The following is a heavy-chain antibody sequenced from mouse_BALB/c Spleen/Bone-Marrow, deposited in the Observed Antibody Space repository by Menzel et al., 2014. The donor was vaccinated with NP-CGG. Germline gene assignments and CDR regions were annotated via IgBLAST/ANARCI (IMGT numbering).Heavy chain of an antibody. Sequence: EVKVVESGGGLVQPGGSLRLSCATSGFTFTDYYMSWVRQPPGKALEWLGFIRNKANGYTTEYSAPVKGRFTISRDNSRSILYLQMNTLRAEDSATYYCARDYGNYVRFAYWGQGTLVTVSA. CDR3: ARDYGNYVRFAY. CDR1: GFTFTDYY. J-gene: IGHJ3*01. D-gene: IGHD2-1*01. V-gene: IGHV7-3*02. CDR2: IRNKANGYTT.